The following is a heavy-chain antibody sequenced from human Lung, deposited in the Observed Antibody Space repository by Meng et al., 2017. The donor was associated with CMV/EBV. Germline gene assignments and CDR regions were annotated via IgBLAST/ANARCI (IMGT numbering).Heavy chain of an antibody. CDR1: GGSFSGYY. J-gene: IGHJ6*02. CDR2: INHSGST. CDR3: ARAPTVGATRAWFYYGRDV. D-gene: IGHD1-26*01. Sequence: SETLSLXCAVYGGSFSGYYWSWIRQPPGKGLEWIGEINHSGSTNYNPSLKSRVTISVDTSKNQFSLKLSSVSAADTAVYYSARAPTVGATRAWFYYGRDVWXQGTXVTVSS. V-gene: IGHV4-34*01.